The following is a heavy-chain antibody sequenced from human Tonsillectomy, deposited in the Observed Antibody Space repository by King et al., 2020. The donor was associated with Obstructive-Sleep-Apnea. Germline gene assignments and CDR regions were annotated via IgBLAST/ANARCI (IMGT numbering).Heavy chain of an antibody. CDR3: ARDLADYGSGSYYLTFHFDY. Sequence: QLQESGPGLVKPSETLSLTCTVSGGSISSSSYYWGWIRQPPGKGLEWIGSIYYSGSTYYNPSLKSRVTISVDTSKNQFSQKLSPVTAADTAVYYCARDLADYGSGSYYLTFHFDYWGQGTLVTVSS. CDR2: IYYSGST. D-gene: IGHD3-10*01. CDR1: GGSISSSSYY. V-gene: IGHV4-39*07. J-gene: IGHJ4*02.